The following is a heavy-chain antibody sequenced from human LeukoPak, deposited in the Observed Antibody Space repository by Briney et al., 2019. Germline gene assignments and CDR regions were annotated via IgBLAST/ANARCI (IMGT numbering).Heavy chain of an antibody. CDR3: ASRDYCLY. D-gene: IGHD2/OR15-2a*01. V-gene: IGHV1-2*02. CDR1: AYTFTGYY. Sequence: GASVKVSCKASAYTFTGYYMHWLRQAPGQGLEWMGWINPNSGGTNYAQRFQGRVTMTRDTSISTAYMELSRLTSDDTAIYYCASRDYCLYWGQETLVTVSS. CDR2: INPNSGGT. J-gene: IGHJ4*02.